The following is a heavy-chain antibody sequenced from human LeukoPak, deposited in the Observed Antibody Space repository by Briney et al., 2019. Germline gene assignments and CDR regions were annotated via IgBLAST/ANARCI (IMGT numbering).Heavy chain of an antibody. V-gene: IGHV4-30-4*07. D-gene: IGHD6-13*01. CDR3: ARVLAAAGNNWFDP. Sequence: PSQTLSLTCAVSGGSISSGGYSWGWIRQPPGKAMEFIAYIYYTGNTYFNPSLKSRVTISVDTSKNQFSLKPSSVTAADTAVYYCARVLAAAGNNWFDPWGQGTLVTVSS. CDR2: IYYTGNT. J-gene: IGHJ5*02. CDR1: GGSISSGGYS.